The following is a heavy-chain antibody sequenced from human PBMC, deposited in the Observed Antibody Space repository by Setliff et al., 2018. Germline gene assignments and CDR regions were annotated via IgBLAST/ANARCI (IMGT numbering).Heavy chain of an antibody. D-gene: IGHD3-16*01. CDR3: ARRTFGSGRFDP. V-gene: IGHV4-39*07. J-gene: IGHJ5*02. Sequence: SETLSLTCTVSGGPINSDRYYWGWIRQPPGKGLEWIGSMYSSGSTYYNPSLKSRVTISVDTSKNQFSLRLNSVTATDTALYYCARRTFGSGRFDPWGQGTLVTVSS. CDR2: MYSSGST. CDR1: GGPINSDRYY.